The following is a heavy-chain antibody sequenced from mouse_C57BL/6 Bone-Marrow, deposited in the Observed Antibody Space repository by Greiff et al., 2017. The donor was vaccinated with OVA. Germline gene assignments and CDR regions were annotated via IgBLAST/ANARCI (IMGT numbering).Heavy chain of an antibody. CDR3: ARTDPYGSLYYFDY. J-gene: IGHJ2*01. Sequence: EVQRVESGPGLVKPSQSLSLTCSVTGYSITSGYYWNWIRQFPGNKLEWMGYISYDGSNNYNPSLKNRISITRDTSKNQFFLKLNSVTTEDTATYYCARTDPYGSLYYFDYWGQGTTLTVSS. D-gene: IGHD1-1*01. V-gene: IGHV3-6*01. CDR1: GYSITSGYY. CDR2: ISYDGSN.